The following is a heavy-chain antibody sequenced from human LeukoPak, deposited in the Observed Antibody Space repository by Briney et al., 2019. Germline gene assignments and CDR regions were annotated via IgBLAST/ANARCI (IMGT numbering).Heavy chain of an antibody. D-gene: IGHD6-19*01. Sequence: GGSLRLSCAASGFTFSRYWMHWVRQAPGKGLMYVSRINYDGVTRKYAGSVTGRFTISRDNSKNTLYLQMNSLRAEDTAVYYCAATGYSSGSDAFDIWGQGTMVTVSS. CDR2: INYDGVTR. V-gene: IGHV3-74*01. CDR3: AATGYSSGSDAFDI. J-gene: IGHJ3*02. CDR1: GFTFSRYW.